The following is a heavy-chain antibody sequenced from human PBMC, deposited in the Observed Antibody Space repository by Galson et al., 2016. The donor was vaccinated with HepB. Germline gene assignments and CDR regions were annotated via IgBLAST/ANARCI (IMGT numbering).Heavy chain of an antibody. D-gene: IGHD6-13*01. V-gene: IGHV3-73*01. CDR3: TRHLDPGYSSSWYFWFDP. Sequence: SLRLSCAVSGLTFSGSAMHWVRQASGKGLEWVGHIRSKANNYATAYAASVKGRFTISRDDSKNTAYLQMNSLKTEDTAVYYCTRHLDPGYSSSWYFWFDPWSQGTLVTVSS. CDR2: IRSKANNYAT. J-gene: IGHJ5*02. CDR1: GLTFSGSA.